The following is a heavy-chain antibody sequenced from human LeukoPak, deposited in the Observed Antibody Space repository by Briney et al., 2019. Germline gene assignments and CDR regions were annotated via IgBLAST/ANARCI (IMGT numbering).Heavy chain of an antibody. Sequence: SVKVSCKASGGAFSSYAISWVRQAPGQGLEWMGRIIPILGIANYAQKFQGRVTITADKSTSTAYMELSSLRSEDTAVYYCARGTARGGYNLDYWGQGTLVTVSS. CDR1: GGAFSSYA. CDR3: ARGTARGGYNLDY. V-gene: IGHV1-69*04. CDR2: IIPILGIA. J-gene: IGHJ4*02. D-gene: IGHD5-24*01.